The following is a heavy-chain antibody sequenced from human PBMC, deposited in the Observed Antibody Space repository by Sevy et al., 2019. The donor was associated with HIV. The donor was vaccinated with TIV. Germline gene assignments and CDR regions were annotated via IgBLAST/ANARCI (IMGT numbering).Heavy chain of an antibody. CDR1: GYTFTSYT. V-gene: IGHV1-18*01. D-gene: IGHD2-15*01. CDR3: ARSYCSGGRCYSLAY. J-gene: IGHJ4*02. CDR2: ISAFNGDT. Sequence: ASVKVSCKASGYTFTSYTITWVRQAPGQGLEWMGRISAFNGDTNHAQKFQGRVTMTTYTSTSTAYMELRSLRSDDTAVYYCARSYCSGGRCYSLAYWGQGTLVTVSS.